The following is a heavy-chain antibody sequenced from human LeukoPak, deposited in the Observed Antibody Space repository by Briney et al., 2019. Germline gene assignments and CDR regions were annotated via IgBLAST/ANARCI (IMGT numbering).Heavy chain of an antibody. J-gene: IGHJ4*02. V-gene: IGHV4-38-2*01. D-gene: IGHD3-22*01. CDR3: ARNDSSGYFDY. Sequence: SSETLSLTCAVSDYSISSGNYWGWIRQPPGKGLEWIGSVYHSGSTHYSPSLKSRVTIAVDTSKNQFSLKLRSVTAADTAVYSCARNDSSGYFDYWGQGTLVTVSS. CDR2: VYHSGST. CDR1: DYSISSGNY.